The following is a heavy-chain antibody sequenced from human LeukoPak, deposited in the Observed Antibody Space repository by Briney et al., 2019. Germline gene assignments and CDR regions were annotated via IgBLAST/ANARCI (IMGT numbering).Heavy chain of an antibody. CDR3: ARDGYGSGSYYPYYYYGMDV. J-gene: IGHJ6*02. CDR2: XXXSGSTI. D-gene: IGHD3-10*01. Sequence: GGSLRLSCAASGFTFSSYEMNWVRQAPGKGLEXXXXXXXSGSTIYYADSVKGRFTISRDSAKNSLYLQMNSLRAEDTAVYYCARDGYGSGSYYPYYYYGMDVWGQGTTVTVSS. CDR1: GFTFSSYE. V-gene: IGHV3-48*03.